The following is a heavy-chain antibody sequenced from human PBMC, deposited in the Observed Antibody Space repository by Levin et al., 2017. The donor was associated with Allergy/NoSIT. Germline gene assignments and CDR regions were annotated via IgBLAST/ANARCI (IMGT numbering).Heavy chain of an antibody. CDR3: ARDNSSGWYYYYYGMDV. Sequence: SQTLSLTCTVSGGSISSSSYYWGWIRQPPGKGLEWIGSIYYSGSTYYNPSLKSRVTISVDTSKNQFSLKLSSVTAADTAVYYCARDNSSGWYYYYYGMDVWGQGTTVTVSS. J-gene: IGHJ6*02. CDR2: IYYSGST. V-gene: IGHV4-39*02. CDR1: GGSISSSSYY. D-gene: IGHD6-19*01.